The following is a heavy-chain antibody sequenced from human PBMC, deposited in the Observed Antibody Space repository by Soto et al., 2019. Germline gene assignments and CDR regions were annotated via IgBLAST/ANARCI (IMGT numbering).Heavy chain of an antibody. J-gene: IGHJ4*01. Sequence: SETLSLTCTFSGGSVSRGHYYWTWIRQPPGKGLEWIGYIYYSGNTDYNPSLKGRVTVALDTSKNQFSLHLSSVTAADTAIYYCAFKGTFHSHYWGHGTPVTVSS. D-gene: IGHD3-10*01. V-gene: IGHV4-61*01. CDR1: GGSVSRGHYY. CDR3: AFKGTFHSHY. CDR2: IYYSGNT.